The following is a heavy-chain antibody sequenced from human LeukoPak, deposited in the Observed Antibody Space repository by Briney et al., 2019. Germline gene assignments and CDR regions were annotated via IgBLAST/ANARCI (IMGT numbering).Heavy chain of an antibody. CDR3: AKSHSVGYRGYFDY. Sequence: GRSLRLSCAASGFTFTTYAMSWIRQAPGQGLEWISTISDSGDSTCYADSVRGRFTISRDNSKNTLYVQMNSLRAEDTAVYYCAKSHSVGYRGYFDYWGQGTLVTVSS. V-gene: IGHV3-23*01. CDR1: GFTFTTYA. D-gene: IGHD5-12*01. J-gene: IGHJ4*02. CDR2: ISDSGDST.